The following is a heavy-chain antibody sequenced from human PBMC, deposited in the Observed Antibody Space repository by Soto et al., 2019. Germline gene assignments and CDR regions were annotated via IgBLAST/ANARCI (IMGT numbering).Heavy chain of an antibody. Sequence: QVHLVQSGAEVKKPGSSVKVSCKVSGGTFNTYAISWVRQAPGQGLEWMGGIIPVFRAPDYAQKFQGRVTIIADASARTVYMELCGLRSEGTPVCYCARDQGRPQLGGNYYYITDVWGQGTSVTVSS. D-gene: IGHD3-3*02. CDR2: IIPVFRAP. V-gene: IGHV1-69*12. CDR3: ARDQGRPQLGGNYYYITDV. J-gene: IGHJ6*02. CDR1: GGTFNTYA.